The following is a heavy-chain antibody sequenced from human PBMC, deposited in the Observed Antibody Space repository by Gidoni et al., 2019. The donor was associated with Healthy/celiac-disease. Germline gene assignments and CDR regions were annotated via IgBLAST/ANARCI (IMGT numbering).Heavy chain of an antibody. J-gene: IGHJ5*02. D-gene: IGHD3-10*01. CDR3: ARDAGDYGSGSYFPNWFDP. CDR2: ISSSSSTI. Sequence: VQPGGSLRLSCAVSGFTFSSYSMNWVRQAPGKGLEWVSYISSSSSTIYYADSVKGRFTISRDNAKNSLYLQMNSLRDEDTAVYYCARDAGDYGSGSYFPNWFDPWGQGTLVTVSS. V-gene: IGHV3-48*02. CDR1: GFTFSSYS.